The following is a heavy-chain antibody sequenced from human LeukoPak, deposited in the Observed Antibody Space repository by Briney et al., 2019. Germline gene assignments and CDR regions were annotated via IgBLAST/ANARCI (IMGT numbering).Heavy chain of an antibody. CDR2: IYYIGST. CDR1: GGSISSYY. CDR3: ARHLSPNSQNYRDTSGWLFDY. V-gene: IGHV4-59*08. J-gene: IGHJ4*02. D-gene: IGHD3-22*01. Sequence: PSETLSLTCTVSGGSISSYYWSWIRQPPGKGLEWIGYIYYIGSTNYNPSLKSRVTISLDTSKSQFSLKLSSVTAADTAVYYCARHLSPNSQNYRDTSGWLFDYWGQGPLVTVSS.